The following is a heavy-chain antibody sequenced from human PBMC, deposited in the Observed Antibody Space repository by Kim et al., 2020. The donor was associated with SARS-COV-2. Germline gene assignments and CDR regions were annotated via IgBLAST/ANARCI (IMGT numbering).Heavy chain of an antibody. J-gene: IGHJ4*02. D-gene: IGHD6-13*01. CDR2: INPNSGGT. CDR3: ARVRIAAASPFDY. V-gene: IGHV1-2*02. Sequence: ASVKVSCKASGYTFTGYYMHWVRQAPGQGLEWMGWINPNSGGTNYAQKFQGRVTMTRDTSISTAYMELSRLRSDDTAVYYCARVRIAAASPFDYWGQGTLVTVSS. CDR1: GYTFTGYY.